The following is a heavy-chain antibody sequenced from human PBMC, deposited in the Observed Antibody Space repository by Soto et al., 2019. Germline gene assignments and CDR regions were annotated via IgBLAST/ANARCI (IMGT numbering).Heavy chain of an antibody. D-gene: IGHD6-13*01. CDR1: GGSFSGYY. CDR2: INHSGST. Sequence: QVQLQQWGAGLLKPSETLSLTWAVYGGSFSGYYWSWIRQPPGKGLEWIGEINHSGSTNYNPSLKSRVTISVDTSKNQFSLKLSSVTAADTAVYYCARGPAAGYYYYGMDVWGQGTTVTVSS. CDR3: ARGPAAGYYYYGMDV. J-gene: IGHJ6*02. V-gene: IGHV4-34*01.